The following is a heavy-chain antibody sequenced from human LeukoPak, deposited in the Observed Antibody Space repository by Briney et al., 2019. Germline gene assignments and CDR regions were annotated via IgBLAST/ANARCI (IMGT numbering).Heavy chain of an antibody. J-gene: IGHJ6*03. CDR2: VYHSGAE. Sequence: PSETLSLTCIVSDDAITSHFYWGWIRRSPGEGGKGLEWIASVYHSGAEYVNPSLKSRVTTSVDTSKSQFYLTLSSVTAADTAVYYCARQHITYSYRHYYYYYMDVWGKGTTVTVSS. CDR1: DDAITSHFY. V-gene: IGHV4-38-2*02. D-gene: IGHD5-18*01. CDR3: ARQHITYSYRHYYYYYMDV.